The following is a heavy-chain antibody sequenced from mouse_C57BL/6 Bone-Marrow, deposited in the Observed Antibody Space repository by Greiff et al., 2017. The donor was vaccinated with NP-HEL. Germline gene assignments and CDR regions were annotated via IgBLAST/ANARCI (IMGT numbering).Heavy chain of an antibody. D-gene: IGHD3-2*02. CDR3: TTQDSSGDY. CDR2: IDPETGGT. V-gene: IGHV1-15*01. J-gene: IGHJ2*01. CDR1: GYTFTDYE. Sequence: QVQLQQSGAELVRPGASVTLSCKASGYTFTDYEMHWVKQTPVQGLEWIGTIDPETGGTAYNQKFKGKAILTADKSSSTAYMELRSLTSEDSAVYYCTTQDSSGDYWGQGTTLTVSS.